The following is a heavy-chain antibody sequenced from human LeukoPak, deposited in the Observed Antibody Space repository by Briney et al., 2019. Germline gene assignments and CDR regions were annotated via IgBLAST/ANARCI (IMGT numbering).Heavy chain of an antibody. D-gene: IGHD2-2*02. J-gene: IGHJ5*02. CDR1: GYTFNSYG. CDR3: ARRGLTNEDTYCNSTGCYIASGDWFDP. V-gene: IGHV1-18*01. CDR2: INPYNGST. Sequence: ASVKVSCKTSGYTFNSYGISWVRQAPGQGLAWMGWINPYNGSTNYAQNLQGRVTMTTDTSTSTAYMELRSLRSDDTAVYYCARRGLTNEDTYCNSTGCYIASGDWFDPWGQGTLVTVSS.